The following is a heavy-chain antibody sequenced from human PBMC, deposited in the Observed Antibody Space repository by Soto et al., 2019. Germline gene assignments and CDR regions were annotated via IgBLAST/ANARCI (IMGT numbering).Heavy chain of an antibody. J-gene: IGHJ4*02. D-gene: IGHD2-2*01. CDR3: ARDRGYCSSTSCSQFGY. CDR2: INSDGSST. V-gene: IGHV3-74*01. CDR1: GFTFSSDW. Sequence: GGSLRLSCAASGFTFSSDWMHWVRQAPGKGLVWVSRINSDGSSTSYADSVKGRFTISRDNAKNTLYLQMNSLRAEDTAVYYCARDRGYCSSTSCSQFGYWGQGTLVTVSS.